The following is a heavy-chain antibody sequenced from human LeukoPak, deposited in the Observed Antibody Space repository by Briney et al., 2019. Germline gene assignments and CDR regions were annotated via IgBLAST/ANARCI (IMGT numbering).Heavy chain of an antibody. CDR1: GMTFSNHW. CDR3: TTGPSYGYEW. J-gene: IGHJ4*02. V-gene: IGHV3-74*01. CDR2: IKTDGRTT. D-gene: IGHD3-16*01. Sequence: GGSLRLSCAASGMTFSNHWMHWVRQVPGKGLVWVSLIKTDGRTTIYADSVKGRFAISRDNGRSTLYLQMNSLRAEDTAIYYCTTGPSYGYEWWGQGTVVTVSS.